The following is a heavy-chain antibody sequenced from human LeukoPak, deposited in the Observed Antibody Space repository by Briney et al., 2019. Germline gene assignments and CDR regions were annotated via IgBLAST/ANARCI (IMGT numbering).Heavy chain of an antibody. CDR1: GYTFTSYG. J-gene: IGHJ4*02. V-gene: IGHV1-18*04. CDR3: ARVGKYYYGSGRPDY. CDR2: TSAYNGNT. Sequence: ASVKVSCKASGYTFTSYGISWVRQAPGQGLEWMGWTSAYNGNTNYAQKLQGRVTMTTDTSTSTAYMELRRLRSDDTAVYYCARVGKYYYGSGRPDYWGQGTLVTVSS. D-gene: IGHD3-10*01.